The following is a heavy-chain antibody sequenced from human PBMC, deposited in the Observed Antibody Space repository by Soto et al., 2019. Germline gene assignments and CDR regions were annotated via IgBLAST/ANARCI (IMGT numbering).Heavy chain of an antibody. J-gene: IGHJ1*01. CDR2: IHPSGDT. Sequence: ASVKVSCKASGYKFTTYFIHWVRQAPGQGLEWMGMIHPSGDTGYAQKFRGRVTMTIYTSTTTAYMELRNLTSEEAAVYFSVRGYCTTAPCSGDFQFWGQGTLVTVSS. D-gene: IGHD2-15*01. CDR1: GYKFTTYF. CDR3: VRGYCTTAPCSGDFQF. V-gene: IGHV1-46*01.